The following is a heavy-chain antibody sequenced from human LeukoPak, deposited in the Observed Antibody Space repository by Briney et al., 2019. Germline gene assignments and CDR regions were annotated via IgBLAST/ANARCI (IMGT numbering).Heavy chain of an antibody. CDR3: ARLPIAAAGTGWFDP. CDR1: GGSFSGYY. Sequence: PSETLSLTCTVYGGSFSGYYWSWIRQPPGKGLEWIGEINHSGSTNYNPSLKSRVTISVDTSKNQFSLKLSSVTAADTAVYYCARLPIAAAGTGWFDPWGQGTLVTVSS. V-gene: IGHV4-34*01. J-gene: IGHJ5*02. D-gene: IGHD6-13*01. CDR2: INHSGST.